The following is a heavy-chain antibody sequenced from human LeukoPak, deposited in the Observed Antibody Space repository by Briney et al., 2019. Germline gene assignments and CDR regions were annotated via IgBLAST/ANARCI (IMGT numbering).Heavy chain of an antibody. CDR2: IYHSGST. V-gene: IGHV4-30-2*01. J-gene: IGHJ3*02. CDR3: ARALVPAAIVFDI. D-gene: IGHD2-2*01. Sequence: SETLSLTCTVSGGSISSGGYYWSWIRQPPGKGLEWIEYIYHSGSTYYNPSLKSRVTISVDRSKNQFSLKLSSVTAADTAVYYCARALVPAAIVFDIWGQGTMVTVSS. CDR1: GGSISSGGYY.